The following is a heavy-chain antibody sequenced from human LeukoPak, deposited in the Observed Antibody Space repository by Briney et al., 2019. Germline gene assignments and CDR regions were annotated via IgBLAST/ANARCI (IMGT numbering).Heavy chain of an antibody. D-gene: IGHD4-17*01. CDR3: AYLGPTTVTQRVY. CDR2: ISYDGSNK. V-gene: IGHV3-30*03. CDR1: GFTFSTYG. J-gene: IGHJ4*02. Sequence: GGSLRLSCAASGFTFSTYGIHWVRQAPGKGLEWVAVISYDGSNKYYADSVKGRFTISRDNSKDTLYLQVNSLRAEDTAVYYCAYLGPTTVTQRVYWGQGTLVTVSS.